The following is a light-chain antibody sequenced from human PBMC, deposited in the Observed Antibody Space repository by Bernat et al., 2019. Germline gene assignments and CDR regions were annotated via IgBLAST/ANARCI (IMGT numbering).Light chain of an antibody. Sequence: ETVLTQSPGTLSLPLGYRASLSCRASQRISSESLAWYQHRPGQAPRLLLYEASYRATGIPDRFTAGGSGTDFTLTIGRLEPEDSAVYFCQQYGTSAYTFGLGTRVEI. CDR2: EAS. J-gene: IGKJ2*01. V-gene: IGKV3-20*01. CDR1: QRISSES. CDR3: QQYGTSAYT.